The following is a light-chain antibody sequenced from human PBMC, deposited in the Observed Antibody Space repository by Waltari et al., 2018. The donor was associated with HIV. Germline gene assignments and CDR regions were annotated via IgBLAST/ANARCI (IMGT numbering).Light chain of an antibody. CDR2: RNSEGSH. CDR1: SGHSSYA. Sequence: QLVLTQSPSASASLGASVKLTCTLSSGHSSYAIAWHQQKSEKGPRYLMKRNSEGSHNKGDGIPDRVSGSSSGAERYLTISSLQSEDEADYYCQTWGTGIRVFGGGTKLTVL. J-gene: IGLJ2*01. CDR3: QTWGTGIRV. V-gene: IGLV4-69*01.